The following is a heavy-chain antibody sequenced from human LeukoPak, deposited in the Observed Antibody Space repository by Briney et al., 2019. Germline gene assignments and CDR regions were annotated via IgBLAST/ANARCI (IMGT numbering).Heavy chain of an antibody. J-gene: IGHJ4*02. Sequence: GGSLRLSCAASGFTVSSNYMSWVRQAPGKGLEWVSVIYSGGSTYYADSVKGRFTISRDNSKNTLYLQMDSLRAEDTAVYYCARMVWSSGSYYFDYWGQGTLVTVSS. CDR2: IYSGGST. CDR3: ARMVWSSGSYYFDY. CDR1: GFTVSSNY. D-gene: IGHD3-10*01. V-gene: IGHV3-66*01.